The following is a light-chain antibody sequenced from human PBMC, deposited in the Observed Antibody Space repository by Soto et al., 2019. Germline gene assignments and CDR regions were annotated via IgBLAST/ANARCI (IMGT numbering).Light chain of an antibody. V-gene: IGLV2-14*01. J-gene: IGLJ1*01. CDR2: DVS. CDR3: SSKRGSTGV. CDR1: SSDVGGYDY. Sequence: QSALTQPASASGSPGQTITLSCTGTSSDVGGYDYVSWHQQHPGKDPKLMIYDVSKRHSGVSNRFSGSKSGNTASLTISGLQAEDEADYYCSSKRGSTGVFGTGNKLTVL.